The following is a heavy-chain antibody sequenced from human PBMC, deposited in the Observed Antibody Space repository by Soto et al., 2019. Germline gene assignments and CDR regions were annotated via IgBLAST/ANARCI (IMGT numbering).Heavy chain of an antibody. CDR1: GGTISSNS. CDR3: ATQSNSTRERGADDKVEI. D-gene: IGHD2-2*01. V-gene: IGHV1-69*01. Sequence: QEQLVQSGAEVKRPGSSMKVSCKASGGTISSNSINWVRQAPGQGLEWMGGIIPMFGTAKYAQRFEGRVTKTADESTTTVYLELNSLTSEDKADIYSATQSNSTRERGADDKVEIWGQRTGVNASS. J-gene: IGHJ3*02. CDR2: IIPMFGTA.